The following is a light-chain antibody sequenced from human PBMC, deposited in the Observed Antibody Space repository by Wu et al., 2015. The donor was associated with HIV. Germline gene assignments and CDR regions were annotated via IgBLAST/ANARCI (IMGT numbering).Light chain of an antibody. CDR2: QAS. CDR1: QNINSW. CDR3: QQYNSYSSWT. Sequence: DILMTQSPSTLSASVGDRVTITCRVSQNINSWLAWYQQKPGKAPKLLISQASSLGSGVPLRFSGRGSGTEFTLTISSLQPDDFATYYCQQYNSYSSWTFGQGTKVE. V-gene: IGKV1-5*03. J-gene: IGKJ1*01.